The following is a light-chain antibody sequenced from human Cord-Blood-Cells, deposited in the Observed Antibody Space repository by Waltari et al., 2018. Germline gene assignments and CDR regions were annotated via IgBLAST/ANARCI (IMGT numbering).Light chain of an antibody. Sequence: QSALTQPPSVSGSPGQSVTISCTGTSSAVGSYNRFSWYQQPPGTAPKLMIYEGSNRPSGVPDRFSGSKSGNTASLTISGLQAEDEADYYCSSYTSSSTYVFGTGTKVTVL. CDR1: SSAVGSYNR. CDR3: SSYTSSSTYV. J-gene: IGLJ1*01. CDR2: EGS. V-gene: IGLV2-18*02.